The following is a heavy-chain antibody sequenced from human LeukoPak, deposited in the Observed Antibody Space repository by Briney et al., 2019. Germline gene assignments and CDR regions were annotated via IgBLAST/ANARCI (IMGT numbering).Heavy chain of an antibody. CDR3: ARDRDCGDGGCYPHFDY. CDR2: IRQDGSDK. CDR1: GFTFSSNW. D-gene: IGHD2-15*01. Sequence: GGSLRLSCAASGFTFSSNWMSWVRRAPGKGLEWVVNIRQDGSDKYYMDSVKGRFTISRDNAKKSLSLQMNSLRVEDTAVYYCARDRDCGDGGCYPHFDYWGQGVRVTVSS. V-gene: IGHV3-7*01. J-gene: IGHJ4*02.